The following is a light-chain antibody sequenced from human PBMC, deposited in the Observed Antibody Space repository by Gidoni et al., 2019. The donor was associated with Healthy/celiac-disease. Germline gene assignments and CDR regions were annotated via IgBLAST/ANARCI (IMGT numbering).Light chain of an antibody. CDR3: QQYDSTPLT. CDR1: QSVLYSSNNKNY. CDR2: WAA. J-gene: IGKJ3*01. V-gene: IGKV4-1*01. Sequence: DIVMTQSPDSLAVSLGERATINCKSSQSVLYSSNNKNYLAWYQQKPGQPPKRLIYWAATRESGVHYRCSGSGSGTDFTLTISSLQAEDVAVYYCQQYDSTPLTFGPGTKVEIK.